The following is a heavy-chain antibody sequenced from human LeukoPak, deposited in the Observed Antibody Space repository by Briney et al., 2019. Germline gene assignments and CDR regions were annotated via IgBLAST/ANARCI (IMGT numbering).Heavy chain of an antibody. D-gene: IGHD3-22*01. J-gene: IGHJ5*02. CDR2: ISGSSGSI. CDR1: GFTFSSSG. V-gene: IGHV3-48*02. CDR3: AREGSSYYYDSSVLPNWFDP. Sequence: PGGSLRLSCAASGFTFSSSGMNWVRQAPGKGLEWVSYISGSSGSIYHADSVKGRFTISRDNAKSSLYLQMNSLRDEDTAVYYCAREGSSYYYDSSVLPNWFDPWGQGTLVTVSS.